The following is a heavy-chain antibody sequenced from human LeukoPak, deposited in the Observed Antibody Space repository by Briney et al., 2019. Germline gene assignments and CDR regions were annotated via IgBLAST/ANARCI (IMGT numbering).Heavy chain of an antibody. D-gene: IGHD3-10*01. CDR1: GYTFTGYH. Sequence: ASVKVSCKASGYTFTGYHMRWVRQAPGQGLEWMGWINPDSGGTDYAQKFQGRVTMTRDTSISTAYMELSRLRSDDTAMYYCARTFYYGSGRARCMDVWGKGTTVTVSS. CDR2: INPDSGGT. V-gene: IGHV1-2*02. J-gene: IGHJ6*03. CDR3: ARTFYYGSGRARCMDV.